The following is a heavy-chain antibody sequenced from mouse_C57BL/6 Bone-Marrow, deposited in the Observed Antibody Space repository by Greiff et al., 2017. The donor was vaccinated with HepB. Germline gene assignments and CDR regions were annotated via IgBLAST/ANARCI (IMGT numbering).Heavy chain of an antibody. V-gene: IGHV5-6*01. CDR3: ARQEPYYAY. Sequence: EVQLVESGGDLVKPGGSLKLSCAASGFTFSSYGMSWVRQTPDKRLEWVATISSGGSYTYYPDSVKGRFTISRDNAKNTLYLQMSSLKSEDTAMYYCARQEPYYAYWGQGTTLTVSS. CDR1: GFTFSSYG. J-gene: IGHJ2*01. CDR2: ISSGGSYT.